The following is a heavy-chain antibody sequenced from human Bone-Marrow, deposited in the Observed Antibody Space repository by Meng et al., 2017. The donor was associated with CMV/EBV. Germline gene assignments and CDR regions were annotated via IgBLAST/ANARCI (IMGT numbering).Heavy chain of an antibody. V-gene: IGHV3-73*01. CDR1: GFTFSGSA. CDR2: IRSKANSYAT. CDR3: TTGGRDGSGIDY. J-gene: IGHJ4*02. D-gene: IGHD3-10*01. Sequence: GGSLRLSRAASGFTFSGSAMHWVRQASGKGLEWVGRIRSKANSYATGYAASVKDRFTISRDDSKNTAYLQMNSLKIEDTAVYYCTTGGRDGSGIDYWGQGTLVTVSS.